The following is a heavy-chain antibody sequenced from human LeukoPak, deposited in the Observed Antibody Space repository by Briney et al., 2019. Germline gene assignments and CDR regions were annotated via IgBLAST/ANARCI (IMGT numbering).Heavy chain of an antibody. J-gene: IGHJ4*02. CDR2: RKQDGSEK. V-gene: IGHV3-7*01. CDR3: ARAYSSGYYWTDTTAGFDY. CDR1: GFTFSSYW. Sequence: PGGSLRLSCAASGFTFSSYWMSWVRQAPGKGLEWVANRKQDGSEKYYVDSVKGRFTISRDNAKNSLYLQMNSLRAEDTAVYYCARAYSSGYYWTDTTAGFDYWGQGTLVTVSS. D-gene: IGHD3-22*01.